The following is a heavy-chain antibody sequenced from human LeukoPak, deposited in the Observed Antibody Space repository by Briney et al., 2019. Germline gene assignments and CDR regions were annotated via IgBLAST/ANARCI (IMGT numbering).Heavy chain of an antibody. J-gene: IGHJ3*02. CDR2: IYYSGST. Sequence: PSETLSLTCSVSGDSISTSSYYWGWIRQPPGKGLEWIGTIYYSGSTYYNPSPKSRVTISVDTSKNQFSLKLSSVTAADTAVYYCARAADYYYDSSGSDDAFDIWGQGTMVTVSS. D-gene: IGHD3-22*01. CDR1: GDSISTSSYY. CDR3: ARAADYYYDSSGSDDAFDI. V-gene: IGHV4-39*07.